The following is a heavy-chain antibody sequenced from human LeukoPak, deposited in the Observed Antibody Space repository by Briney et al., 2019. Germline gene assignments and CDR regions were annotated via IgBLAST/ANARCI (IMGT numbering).Heavy chain of an antibody. CDR2: IYSGGST. J-gene: IGHJ2*01. V-gene: IGHV3-53*01. Sequence: GRCLRLSCAASGFTVSSNYMSWVRQAPGKGLEWVSVIYSGGSTYYADSVKGRFTISRDNSKNTLYLQMNSLRAEDTAVYYCARAYCSSTSCYYWYFDLWGRGTLVTVSS. CDR3: ARAYCSSTSCYYWYFDL. CDR1: GFTVSSNY. D-gene: IGHD2-2*01.